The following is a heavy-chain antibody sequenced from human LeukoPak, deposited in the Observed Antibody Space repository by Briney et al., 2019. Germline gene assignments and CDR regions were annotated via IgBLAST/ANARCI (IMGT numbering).Heavy chain of an antibody. J-gene: IGHJ4*02. Sequence: GGSLRLSCAASGFGPRVYWMHWVRQAPGKGLVWVAHINEDGTSASHADSVKGRFTISRDNAKNTLYLQMNSLTVEDTAVYYCARVPTNSYGFGQWGQGSLVTVSP. CDR3: ARVPTNSYGFGQ. V-gene: IGHV3-74*01. CDR2: INEDGTSA. D-gene: IGHD5-18*01. CDR1: GFGPRVYW.